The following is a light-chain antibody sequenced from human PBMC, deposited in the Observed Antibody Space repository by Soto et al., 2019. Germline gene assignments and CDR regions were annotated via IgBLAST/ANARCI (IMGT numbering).Light chain of an antibody. J-gene: IGKJ1*01. CDR3: QQYNNWPRT. CDR2: GAS. V-gene: IGKV3-15*01. Sequence: EIVMTQSPVTLSVSPGGRATLSCRASQSVTTNLAWYQQKRGQAPRLLIYGASTRATDIPARFSGSGSGTEFTLTISSLQSEDCAVYYCQQYNNWPRTFGKGTTVEI. CDR1: QSVTTN.